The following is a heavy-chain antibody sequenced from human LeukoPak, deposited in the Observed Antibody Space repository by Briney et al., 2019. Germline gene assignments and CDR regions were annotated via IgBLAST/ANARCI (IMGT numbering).Heavy chain of an antibody. V-gene: IGHV3-23*01. CDR1: GFTFRSYA. Sequence: GGSLRLSCAASGFTFRSYAMSWVRQAPGKGLEWVSSISADGKRTYYTDSVKGRFTISRDNSKSALYLQMNSLRAEDTAIYYCAKRSPPDTFYFDYWGQGTLVTVSS. D-gene: IGHD3-16*01. CDR3: AKRSPPDTFYFDY. CDR2: ISADGKRT. J-gene: IGHJ4*02.